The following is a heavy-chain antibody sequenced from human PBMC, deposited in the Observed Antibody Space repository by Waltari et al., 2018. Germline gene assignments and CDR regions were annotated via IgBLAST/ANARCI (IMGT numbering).Heavy chain of an antibody. J-gene: IGHJ6*03. CDR1: GGTFSSYA. CDR3: GISGLDYYYYYMDV. D-gene: IGHD3-3*02. CDR2: IIPILGIA. Sequence: QVQLVQSGAEVKKPGSSVKVSCKASGGTFSSYAISWVRQAPGQGLEWMGGIIPILGIAKYAQKFQGRVTITADKSTSTAYMELSSLRSEDTAVYYCGISGLDYYYYYMDVWGKGTTVTVSS. V-gene: IGHV1-69*10.